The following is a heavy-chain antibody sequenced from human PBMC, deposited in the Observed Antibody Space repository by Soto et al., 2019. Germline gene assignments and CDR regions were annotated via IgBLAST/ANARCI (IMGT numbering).Heavy chain of an antibody. Sequence: GESLKISCKGSGYSFTSYWIGWVRQMPGKGLEWMGIIYPGDSDTRYSPSFPGQVTISADKSIRTAYLQWSSLKASDTAVYYCARHRNYDILTGHPDYWGLGTLVTVSS. V-gene: IGHV5-51*01. CDR3: ARHRNYDILTGHPDY. J-gene: IGHJ4*02. CDR1: GYSFTSYW. D-gene: IGHD3-9*01. CDR2: IYPGDSDT.